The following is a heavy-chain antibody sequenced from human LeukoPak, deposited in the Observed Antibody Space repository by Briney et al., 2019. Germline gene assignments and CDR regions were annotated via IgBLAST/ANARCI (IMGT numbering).Heavy chain of an antibody. CDR3: ARDKNVLRYFDWLFLPGS. CDR1: GYTFTSYA. V-gene: IGHV7-4-1*02. D-gene: IGHD3-9*01. CDR2: INTNTGNP. Sequence: ASMKVSCKASGYTFTSYAMNWVRQAPGQGLEWMGWINTNTGNPTYAQGFTGRSVFSLDTSVSTAYLQISSLKAEDTAVYYCARDKNVLRYFDWLFLPGSWGQGTLVTVSS. J-gene: IGHJ4*02.